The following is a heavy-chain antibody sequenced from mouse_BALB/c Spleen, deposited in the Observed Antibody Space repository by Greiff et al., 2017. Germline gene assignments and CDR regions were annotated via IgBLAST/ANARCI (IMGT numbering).Heavy chain of an antibody. Sequence: VMLVESGAELVRPGTSVKVSCKASGYAFTNYLIEWVKQRPGQGLEWIGVINPGSGGTNYNEKFKGKATLTADKSSSTAYMQLSSLTSDDSAVYFCARGDLEGWFAYWGQGTLVTVSA. V-gene: IGHV1-54*03. J-gene: IGHJ3*01. CDR2: INPGSGGT. CDR3: ARGDLEGWFAY. CDR1: GYAFTNYL.